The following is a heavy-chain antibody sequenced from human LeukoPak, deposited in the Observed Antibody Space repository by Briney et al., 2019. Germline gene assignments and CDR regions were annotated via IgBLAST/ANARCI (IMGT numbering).Heavy chain of an antibody. V-gene: IGHV3-21*01. D-gene: IGHD2-2*01. Sequence: GGSLRLSWAASGFTFSTYTMHWVRQAPGKGLEWVSAIDTTSTYTYYADSLKGRFTISRDNAKSSLYLQMDSLRAEDTAVYYCARRYCSSSNCLAFDYWGQGTLVTVPS. CDR3: ARRYCSSSNCLAFDY. J-gene: IGHJ4*02. CDR1: GFTFSTYT. CDR2: IDTTSTYT.